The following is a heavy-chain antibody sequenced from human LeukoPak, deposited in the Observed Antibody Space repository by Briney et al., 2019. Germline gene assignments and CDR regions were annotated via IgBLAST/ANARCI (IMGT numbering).Heavy chain of an antibody. V-gene: IGHV3-30*02. J-gene: IGHJ4*02. D-gene: IGHD3-10*01. Sequence: GSLRLSCAASGFTFSSYGMHWVRQAPGKGLEWVAFIRYDGSNKYYADSVKGRFTISRDNSRNTLYLQMNSLRPEDTAVYYCAKAIWVAATSSWFCLDYWGQGTLVTVSS. CDR3: AKAIWVAATSSWFCLDY. CDR2: IRYDGSNK. CDR1: GFTFSSYG.